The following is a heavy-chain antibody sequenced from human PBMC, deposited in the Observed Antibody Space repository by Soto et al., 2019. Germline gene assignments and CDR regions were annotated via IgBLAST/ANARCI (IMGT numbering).Heavy chain of an antibody. V-gene: IGHV1-18*01. J-gene: IGHJ5*02. CDR3: ARQDWNYNWFDP. D-gene: IGHD1-7*01. CDR2: ISAHNGNT. CDR1: GYIFISYG. Sequence: QVQLVQSGAEVKKPGASVKVSCKASGYIFISYGISWVRQAPGQGLEWMGWISAHNGNTNYAQTLQRRVTMTTDTSTRTAYMEVRSLRSDDTAVYYCARQDWNYNWFDPWGQGTPVTVSS.